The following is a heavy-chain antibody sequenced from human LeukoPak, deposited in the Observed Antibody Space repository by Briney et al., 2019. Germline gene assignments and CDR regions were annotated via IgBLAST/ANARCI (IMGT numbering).Heavy chain of an antibody. D-gene: IGHD3-16*01. CDR3: ARGGGLDV. J-gene: IGHJ6*02. V-gene: IGHV3-7*03. CDR2: INHNGNVN. Sequence: PGGSLRLSCAASGFTVSSNYMSWVRRAPGKGLEWVASINHNGNVNYYVDSVKGRFTISRDNAKNSLYLQMSNLRAEDTAVYFCARGGGLDVWGQGATVTVSS. CDR1: GFTVSSNY.